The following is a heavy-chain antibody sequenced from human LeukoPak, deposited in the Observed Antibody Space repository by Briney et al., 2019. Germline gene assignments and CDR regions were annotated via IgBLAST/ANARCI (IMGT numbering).Heavy chain of an antibody. D-gene: IGHD1-20*01. CDR2: IYYSGTT. Sequence: PSETLSLTCTVSGGSMINYYWSWIRQPPGKGQEWIGYIYYSGTTDYNPSVKSRVSMSVDTSKNQFSLRLRSVTAADTAVYYCAREGGRITGSRDAFDIWGQGTMVTVSS. V-gene: IGHV4-59*01. CDR1: GGSMINYY. J-gene: IGHJ3*02. CDR3: AREGGRITGSRDAFDI.